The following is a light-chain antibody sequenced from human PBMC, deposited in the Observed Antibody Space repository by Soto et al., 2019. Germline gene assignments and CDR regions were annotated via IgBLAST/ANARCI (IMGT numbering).Light chain of an antibody. V-gene: IGKV3-20*01. CDR3: QQYGNSPSA. CDR1: QSFSAGR. CDR2: SAS. J-gene: IGKJ1*01. Sequence: SVFIQPTITITLPPQERANLSCRASQSFSAGRLAWYQQKPGQALRVLIWSASRRTTGIPDRFSGSGSGTDFTLTISRLEPEDFAVYYCQQYGNSPSAFGQGSKVAIK.